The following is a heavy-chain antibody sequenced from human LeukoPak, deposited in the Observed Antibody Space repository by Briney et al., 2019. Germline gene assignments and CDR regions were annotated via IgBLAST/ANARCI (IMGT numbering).Heavy chain of an antibody. J-gene: IGHJ4*02. Sequence: PGRSLRLSCAASGFTFDDYAMHWVRQAPGKGLEWVSGISWNSGSIGYGDSVKGRFAISRDNAKNSLYLQVNSLRAEDMALYYCAKDLTGYSSGWFDYWGQGTLVTVSS. CDR2: ISWNSGSI. V-gene: IGHV3-9*03. D-gene: IGHD6-19*01. CDR1: GFTFDDYA. CDR3: AKDLTGYSSGWFDY.